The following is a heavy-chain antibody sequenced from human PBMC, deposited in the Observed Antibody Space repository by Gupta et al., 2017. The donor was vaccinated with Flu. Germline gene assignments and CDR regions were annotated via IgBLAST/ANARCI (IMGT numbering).Heavy chain of an antibody. Sequence: SGSTFTTYYIHWVRQAPGQGLEWMGVIDPSGDNPAYAQRFQGRVSMTRDTSTSTIYMDLSSLRSEDTAIYYCASTYFDFLSAYFDYWGQGTLVTVS. CDR1: GSTFTTYY. CDR3: ASTYFDFLSAYFDY. CDR2: IDPSGDNP. V-gene: IGHV1-46*01. J-gene: IGHJ4*02. D-gene: IGHD3-3*01.